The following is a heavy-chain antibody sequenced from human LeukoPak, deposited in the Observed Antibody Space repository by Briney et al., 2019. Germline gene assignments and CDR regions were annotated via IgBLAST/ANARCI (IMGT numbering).Heavy chain of an antibody. J-gene: IGHJ4*02. Sequence: PSETLSLTCAVYGGSFSGYYWSWIRQPPGKGLEWIGEINHGGSTSYNPSLKSRVTISVDTSKNQFSLKLSSVTAADTAVYYCARRLRTIAAAGKGHFDYWGQGTLVTVSS. D-gene: IGHD6-13*01. CDR3: ARRLRTIAAAGKGHFDY. CDR1: GGSFSGYY. V-gene: IGHV4-34*01. CDR2: INHGGST.